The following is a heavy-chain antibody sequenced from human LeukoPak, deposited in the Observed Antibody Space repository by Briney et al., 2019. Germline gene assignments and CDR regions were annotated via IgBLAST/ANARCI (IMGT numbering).Heavy chain of an antibody. CDR2: ISSSGSTI. J-gene: IGHJ4*02. Sequence: GGSLRLSCAASGFTFSSYEMNWVRQAPGKGLEWVSYISSSGSTIYYAVSVKGRFTISRDNAKNSLYLQMNSLRAEDTAVYYCARDHYSNHYFDFWGQGTLVTVSS. CDR3: ARDHYSNHYFDF. CDR1: GFTFSSYE. D-gene: IGHD4-11*01. V-gene: IGHV3-48*03.